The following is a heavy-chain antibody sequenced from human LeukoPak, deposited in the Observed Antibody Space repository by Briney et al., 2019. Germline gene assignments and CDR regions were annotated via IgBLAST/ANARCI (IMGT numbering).Heavy chain of an antibody. D-gene: IGHD3-22*01. Sequence: KPSETLPLTCTVSGGSISSSSYYWGWIRHPPVKGLEWIGSIYYSGSTYYNPSLKSRVTISVDTSKNQFSLKLSSVTAADTAVYYCARGYPITMIVVVTESGGYFDYWGQGTLVTVSS. CDR1: GGSISSSSYY. CDR2: IYYSGST. CDR3: ARGYPITMIVVVTESGGYFDY. J-gene: IGHJ4*02. V-gene: IGHV4-39*01.